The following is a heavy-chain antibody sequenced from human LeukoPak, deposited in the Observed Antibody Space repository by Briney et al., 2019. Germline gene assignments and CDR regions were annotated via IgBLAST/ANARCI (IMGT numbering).Heavy chain of an antibody. Sequence: SETLSLTCTVSGGSISSYYWSWIRQPPGKGLEWIGYIYYSGSTNYNPSLKSRVTISVDTSKNQFSLKLSSVTAADTAVYYCASGITMVRGSVGFDPWGQGTLVTVSS. V-gene: IGHV4-59*01. CDR2: IYYSGST. J-gene: IGHJ5*02. CDR1: GGSISSYY. D-gene: IGHD3-10*01. CDR3: ASGITMVRGSVGFDP.